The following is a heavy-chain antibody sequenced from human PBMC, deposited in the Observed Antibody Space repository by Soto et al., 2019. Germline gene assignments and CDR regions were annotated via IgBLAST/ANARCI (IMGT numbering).Heavy chain of an antibody. J-gene: IGHJ4*02. CDR3: ARATAGPDTAMVTGPRHFDY. V-gene: IGHV1-46*01. D-gene: IGHD5-18*01. CDR1: GYTFTSYA. Sequence: ASVKVSCKASGYTFTSYAMHWVRQAPGQGLEWMGIINPSGGSTSYAQKFQGRVTMTRDTSTSTVYMELSSLRSEDTAVYYCARATAGPDTAMVTGPRHFDYWGQGTLVTVSS. CDR2: INPSGGST.